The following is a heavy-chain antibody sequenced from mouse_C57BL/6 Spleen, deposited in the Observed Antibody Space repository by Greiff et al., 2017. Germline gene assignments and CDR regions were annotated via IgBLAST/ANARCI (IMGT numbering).Heavy chain of an antibody. CDR1: GYTFTDYY. CDR2: IYTGSGNT. CDR3: ARFGYYGFAY. V-gene: IGHV1-76*01. D-gene: IGHD2-3*01. J-gene: IGHJ3*01. Sequence: QVQLQQSGAELVRPGASVKLSCKASGYTFTDYYINWVQQRPGQGLEWIARIYTGSGNTYYNEKFKGKVTLTAEKSSSTAYMQLSSLTSEDSAVYFCARFGYYGFAYWGQGTLVTVSA.